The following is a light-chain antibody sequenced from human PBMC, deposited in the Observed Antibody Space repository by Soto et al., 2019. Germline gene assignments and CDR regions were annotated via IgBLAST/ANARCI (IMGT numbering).Light chain of an antibody. V-gene: IGKV4-1*01. CDR2: WAS. Sequence: DIVMTQSPDSLAVSPGERATISCKSSQSLFYSSNNKHFLAWYKQKPGQPPRLLIYWASTRESGVPDRFSGSESGTDFNLTISSLQAEDVAVYYCHHYHSTPYTFGQGTKLEIK. CDR3: HHYHSTPYT. CDR1: QSLFYSSNNKHF. J-gene: IGKJ2*01.